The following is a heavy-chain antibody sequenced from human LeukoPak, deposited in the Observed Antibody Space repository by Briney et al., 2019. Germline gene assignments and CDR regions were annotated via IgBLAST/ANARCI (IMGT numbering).Heavy chain of an antibody. V-gene: IGHV3-23*01. D-gene: IGHD2-2*01. CDR1: GFTFSSYV. Sequence: PGGSLRLSCVASGFTFSSYVMSWVRQAPGKGLEWASGISGSGGSTYYAGSVKGRFTISRNNSKNTLYVQMNSLRAEDTAVYYCALGLRYCSSTSCYPYAFDIWGQGTMVTVSS. J-gene: IGHJ3*02. CDR2: ISGSGGST. CDR3: ALGLRYCSSTSCYPYAFDI.